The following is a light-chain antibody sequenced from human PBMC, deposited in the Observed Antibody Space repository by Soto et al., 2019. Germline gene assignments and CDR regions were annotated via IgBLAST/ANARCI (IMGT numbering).Light chain of an antibody. Sequence: SALAQPPSASGSPGQSVTISCTGTSSDVGGYNYVSWYQHHSGKAPKLMIYEVNKRTSRVPDRFYGSKSGNTASLTVSGLQAEDEADYYCSSYAGSNNLIFGGGTKLTVL. CDR1: SSDVGGYNY. CDR2: EVN. CDR3: SSYAGSNNLI. V-gene: IGLV2-8*01. J-gene: IGLJ2*01.